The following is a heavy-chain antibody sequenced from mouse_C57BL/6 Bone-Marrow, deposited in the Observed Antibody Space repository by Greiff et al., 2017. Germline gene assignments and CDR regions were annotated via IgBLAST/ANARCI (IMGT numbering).Heavy chain of an antibody. CDR2: IYPGDGDT. J-gene: IGHJ1*03. Sequence: VKLMESGPELVKPGASVKISCKASGYAFSSSWMNWVKQRPGKGLEWIGRIYPGDGDTNYNGKFKGKATLTADKSSSTAYMQLSSLTSEDSAVYVCAREIYYYGSSSYWYFDVWGTGTTVTVSS. D-gene: IGHD1-1*01. V-gene: IGHV1-82*01. CDR3: AREIYYYGSSSYWYFDV. CDR1: GYAFSSSW.